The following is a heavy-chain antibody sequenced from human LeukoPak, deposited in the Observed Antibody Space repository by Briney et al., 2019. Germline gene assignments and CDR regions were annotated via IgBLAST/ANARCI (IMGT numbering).Heavy chain of an antibody. CDR3: ARDQPVGAIPFDI. Sequence: PGGSLRLSCAASGFTFSSYWMSWVRQAPGKGLEWVANIKQDGSEKYYVDSVKGRFTISRDNSKNTLYLQMNSLRAEDTAVYYCARDQPVGAIPFDIWGQGTMVTVSS. CDR2: IKQDGSEK. J-gene: IGHJ3*02. V-gene: IGHV3-7*01. CDR1: GFTFSSYW. D-gene: IGHD1-26*01.